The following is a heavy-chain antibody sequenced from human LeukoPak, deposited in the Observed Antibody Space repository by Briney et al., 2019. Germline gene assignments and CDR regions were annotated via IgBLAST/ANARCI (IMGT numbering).Heavy chain of an antibody. D-gene: IGHD6-19*01. CDR1: GGSISSGSYY. CDR2: LYTSGTT. Sequence: PSQTLSLTCTVSGGSISSGSYYWTWIRQPAGKGLEWIGHLYTSGTTSYNPSLQSRVIISADTSKHQFSLRLTSVTAADTAVYYCARAGGSVGWYGTIDSWGQGTLVTVSS. V-gene: IGHV4-61*09. J-gene: IGHJ4*02. CDR3: ARAGGSVGWYGTIDS.